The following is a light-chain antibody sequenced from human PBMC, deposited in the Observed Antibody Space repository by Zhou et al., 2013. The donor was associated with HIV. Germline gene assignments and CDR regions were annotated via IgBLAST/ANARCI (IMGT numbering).Light chain of an antibody. CDR3: QQFSSSSVA. CDR1: QSVRSGY. CDR2: GAS. Sequence: EIVLTQSPGTLSLSPGERATLSCRASQSVRSGYLAWYQQKPGQAPRLLIHGASSRATGIPDRFSGSGSGTDFTLTVSRLEPEDFVVYYCQQFSSSSVAFGQGTKLEMK. V-gene: IGKV3-20*01. J-gene: IGKJ2*01.